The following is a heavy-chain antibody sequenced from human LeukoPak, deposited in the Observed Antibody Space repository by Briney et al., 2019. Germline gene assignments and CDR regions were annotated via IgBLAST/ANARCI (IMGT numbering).Heavy chain of an antibody. CDR2: IYHSGST. CDR3: ARGNQPDY. Sequence: SETLSLTCTVSGYSISSGYYWGWIRQPPGKGLEWIGSIYHSGSTYYNPSLKSRVTISVDTSKNQFSLKLSSVTAANTAVYYCARGNQPDYWGQGTLVTVSS. CDR1: GYSISSGYY. V-gene: IGHV4-38-2*02. J-gene: IGHJ4*02. D-gene: IGHD2-2*01.